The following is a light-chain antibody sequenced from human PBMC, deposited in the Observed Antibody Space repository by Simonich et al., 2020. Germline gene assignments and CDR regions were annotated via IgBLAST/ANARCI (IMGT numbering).Light chain of an antibody. CDR3: QQYGSSHHT. V-gene: IGKV3D-20*01. CDR2: DAS. Sequence: EIVLTQSPGTLSLSPGERATLSCRASQSVSSSSLAWYQQNPGLAPRLLIYDASSRATGIPDRFSGSGSGTDFTLTISRLEPEDFAVYYCQQYGSSHHTFGQGTKLEIK. J-gene: IGKJ2*01. CDR1: QSVSSSS.